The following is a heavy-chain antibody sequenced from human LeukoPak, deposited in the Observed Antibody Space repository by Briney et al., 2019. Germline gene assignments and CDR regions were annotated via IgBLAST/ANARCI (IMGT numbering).Heavy chain of an antibody. CDR2: INPSSGDT. Sequence: ASVNVSCKASGGTFSSYTISWVRQAPGQGLEWMGWINPSSGDTRYAQNFQGRVTMTRDTSISTAYMELSGLRSDDTAVYYCAKDRGSTSCNDYWGQGTLVTVSS. V-gene: IGHV1-2*02. D-gene: IGHD2-2*01. J-gene: IGHJ4*02. CDR1: GGTFSSYT. CDR3: AKDRGSTSCNDY.